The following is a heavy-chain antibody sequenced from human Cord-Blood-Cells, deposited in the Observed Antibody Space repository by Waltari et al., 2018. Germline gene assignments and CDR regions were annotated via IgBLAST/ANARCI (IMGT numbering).Heavy chain of an antibody. V-gene: IGHV3-23*01. CDR1: GFTFSSYA. D-gene: IGHD6-6*01. Sequence: EVQLLESGGGLVQPGGSLRLSCAASGFTFSSYAMSWVRQAPGKGLEWVSAISGSGGSTYNADSVKGRFTIARDNAENTLYLQMNSRRAEDTAVYYWAKDSDWYSSSYYLDYGGQGTLVTVCS. CDR2: ISGSGGST. J-gene: IGHJ4*02. CDR3: AKDSDWYSSSYYLDY.